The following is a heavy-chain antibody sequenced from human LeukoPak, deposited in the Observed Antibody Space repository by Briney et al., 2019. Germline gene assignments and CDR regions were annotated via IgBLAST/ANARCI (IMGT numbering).Heavy chain of an antibody. CDR3: AKDNGTIGGTFDY. V-gene: IGHV3-43*02. CDR1: GFTFDDYA. Sequence: GGSLRLSCAASGFTFDDYAMHWVRQAPGKDLEWVSLISGDGGSTYYADSVKCLFTISKHNSKNSLYLQMNSLSTEDTALYYCAKDNGTIGGTFDYLGQGNLVTVS. J-gene: IGHJ4*01. D-gene: IGHD1/OR15-1a*01. CDR2: ISGDGGST.